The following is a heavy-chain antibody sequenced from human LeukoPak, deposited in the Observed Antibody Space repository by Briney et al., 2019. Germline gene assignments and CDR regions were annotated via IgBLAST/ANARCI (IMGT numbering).Heavy chain of an antibody. D-gene: IGHD6-19*01. J-gene: IGHJ4*02. CDR2: MSANSGNT. Sequence: GASVKVSCKASGYTFTSYDINWVRQATGQGLEWMGGMSANSGNTGYAQKFQGRVTITRNTSISTAYMELSSLRSEDTAVYYCARTYTMIAVAGSRSQGYWGQGTLVTVSS. V-gene: IGHV1-8*03. CDR3: ARTYTMIAVAGSRSQGY. CDR1: GYTFTSYD.